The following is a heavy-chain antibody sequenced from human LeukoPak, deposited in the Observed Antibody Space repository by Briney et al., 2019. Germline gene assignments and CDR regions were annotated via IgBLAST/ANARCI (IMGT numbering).Heavy chain of an antibody. CDR2: IKQDGSEK. J-gene: IGHJ4*02. CDR1: GFTFSNYW. V-gene: IGHV3-7*01. CDR3: ARDPTIFGVVIVPDY. Sequence: PGGSLRLSCAASGFTFSNYWMSWARQAPGKGLEWVANIKQDGSEKYYVDSVKGRFTISRDNAKNSLYLQMYSLRAEDTAVYYCARDPTIFGVVIVPDYWGQGTLVTVSS. D-gene: IGHD3-3*01.